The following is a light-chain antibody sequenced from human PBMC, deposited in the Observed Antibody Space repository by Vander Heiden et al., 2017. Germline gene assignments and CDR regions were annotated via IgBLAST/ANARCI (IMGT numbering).Light chain of an antibody. Sequence: DIQMTQSPSSLSASVGDRVTITCPANQDISNYLNWYQQKPRKAPKLLIYDASNLETGVPSRFSGSGSGTDFTFTISSLQPEDIATYYCQQYDNLPPALTFGGGTKVEIK. CDR1: QDISNY. V-gene: IGKV1-33*01. CDR2: DAS. J-gene: IGKJ4*01. CDR3: QQYDNLPPALT.